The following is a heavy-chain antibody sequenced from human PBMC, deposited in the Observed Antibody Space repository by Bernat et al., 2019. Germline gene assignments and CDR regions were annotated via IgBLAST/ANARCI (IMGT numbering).Heavy chain of an antibody. CDR2: MNPNSGNT. Sequence: QVQLVQSGAEVKKPGASVKVSCKASGYTFTSYDINWVRQATGQGLEWMGWMNPNSGNTGYAQKFQGRVTMTRNASISRDYMELSGLRSEDVAVDCCARVGGDLWCSSPKFDYWGQGTLVTVSS. CDR3: ARVGGDLWCSSPKFDY. V-gene: IGHV1-8*01. J-gene: IGHJ4*02. CDR1: GYTFTSYD. D-gene: IGHD2-21*01.